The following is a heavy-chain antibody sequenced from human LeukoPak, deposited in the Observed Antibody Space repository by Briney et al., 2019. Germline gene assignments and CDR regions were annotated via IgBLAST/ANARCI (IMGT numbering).Heavy chain of an antibody. CDR2: INPNSGDT. CDR3: ARTPTTDIVVVPAATHFDY. V-gene: IGHV1-2*02. J-gene: IGHJ4*02. CDR1: GYTFTAYY. Sequence: ASVKVSCKASGYTFTAYYIHWVRQAPGQGLEWMGWINPNSGDTNSAQKFQGRVTMTRDPSINTAYMDLSRLRSEDTAVYYCARTPTTDIVVVPAATHFDYWGQGTLVTVSS. D-gene: IGHD2-2*01.